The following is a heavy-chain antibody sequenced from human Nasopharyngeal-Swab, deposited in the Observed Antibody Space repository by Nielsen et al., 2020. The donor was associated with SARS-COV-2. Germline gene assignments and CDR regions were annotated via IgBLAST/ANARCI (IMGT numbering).Heavy chain of an antibody. Sequence: ASVKVSCKASGYTFTSYAMHWVRQAPGQRLEWMGWINAGNGNTKYSQEFQGRVTITRDTSASTAYMELSSLRSEDTAVYYCARDRNVLRYFDWLGWFDPWGQGTLVTVSS. V-gene: IGHV1-3*01. CDR1: GYTFTSYA. J-gene: IGHJ5*02. CDR3: ARDRNVLRYFDWLGWFDP. CDR2: INAGNGNT. D-gene: IGHD3-9*01.